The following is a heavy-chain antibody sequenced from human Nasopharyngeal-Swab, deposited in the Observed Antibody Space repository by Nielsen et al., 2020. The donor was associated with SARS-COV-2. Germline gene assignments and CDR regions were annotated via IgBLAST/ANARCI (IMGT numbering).Heavy chain of an antibody. D-gene: IGHD1-26*01. CDR3: ARVGSLGVNIDY. CDR2: ISSSSTYI. Sequence: GESLKISCAASGFTFSNYSMIWVRQAPGKGLELVSSISSSSTYIYYPDSVKGRFTISRDNAKKSVFLQMNSLRAEDTAVYYCARVGSLGVNIDYWGQGTLVSVSS. V-gene: IGHV3-21*01. CDR1: GFTFSNYS. J-gene: IGHJ4*02.